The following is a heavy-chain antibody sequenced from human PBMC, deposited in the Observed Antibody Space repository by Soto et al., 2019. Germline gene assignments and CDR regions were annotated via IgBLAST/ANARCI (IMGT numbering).Heavy chain of an antibody. J-gene: IGHJ3*02. CDR2: IIPIFGTA. CDR1: GGTFSSYA. Sequence: ASVKVSCKASGGTFSSYAISWVRQAPGQGLEWMGGIIPIFGTANYAQKFQGRVTITADESTSTAYMELSSLRSEDTAVYYCARDLRPYCGGGCYSLGGGDAFDIWGQGTMVTVSS. D-gene: IGHD2-21*02. CDR3: ARDLRPYCGGGCYSLGGGDAFDI. V-gene: IGHV1-69*13.